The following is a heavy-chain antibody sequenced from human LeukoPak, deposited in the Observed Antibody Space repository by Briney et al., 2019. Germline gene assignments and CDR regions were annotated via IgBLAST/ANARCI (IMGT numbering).Heavy chain of an antibody. J-gene: IGHJ3*02. CDR2: IYNSGST. Sequence: PSETLSLTCTVSGGSLSTYYWNWIRQPPGKGLEWIGYIYNSGSTNYSPSLRSRVTISVDTSKNQFSLKLSSVTAADTAVYYCARSIRRAFDIWGQGTMVTVSS. D-gene: IGHD1-14*01. V-gene: IGHV4-59*08. CDR1: GGSLSTYY. CDR3: ARSIRRAFDI.